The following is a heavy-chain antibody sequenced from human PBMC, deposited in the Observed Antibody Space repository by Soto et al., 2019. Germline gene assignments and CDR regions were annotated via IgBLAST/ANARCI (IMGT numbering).Heavy chain of an antibody. J-gene: IGHJ3*02. V-gene: IGHV1-46*01. CDR1: GYNFTSYY. Sequence: ASVKVSCKASGYNFTSYYMHWVRQAPGQGLEWMGIISPSGGSTSYAQKFQGRVTMSRDTSTSTVYMELSSLRSEDTAVYYCATRVQSDILTGYYLGAFDIWGQGTMVTVSS. D-gene: IGHD3-9*01. CDR3: ATRVQSDILTGYYLGAFDI. CDR2: ISPSGGST.